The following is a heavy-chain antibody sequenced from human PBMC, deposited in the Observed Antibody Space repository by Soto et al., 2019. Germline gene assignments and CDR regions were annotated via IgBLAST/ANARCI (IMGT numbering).Heavy chain of an antibody. J-gene: IGHJ6*02. Sequence: GGSLRLSCAASGFTFSSYAMSWVRQAPGKGLEWVSAISGSGGSTYYADSVKGRFTISRDNSKNTLYLQMNSLRAEDTAVYYCAKGALVVTAATHYYYYGMDVWGQGTTVTVSS. CDR2: ISGSGGST. V-gene: IGHV3-23*01. D-gene: IGHD2-2*01. CDR3: AKGALVVTAATHYYYYGMDV. CDR1: GFTFSSYA.